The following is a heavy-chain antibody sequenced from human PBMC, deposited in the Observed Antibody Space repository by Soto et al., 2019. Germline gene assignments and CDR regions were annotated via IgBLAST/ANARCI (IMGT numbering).Heavy chain of an antibody. J-gene: IGHJ4*02. D-gene: IGHD6-19*01. V-gene: IGHV3-49*05. CDR2: VRSKPYGGTT. Sequence: EVQLVESGGGLVKPGRSLRLSCTASGFTFGDYAMSWIRQAPGKGLEWLGFVRSKPYGGTTQYSASVNGRFTISRDDSRRIVYLQMNSLKTDDTAVYFCSRAKVDSSGWNYYFDYWGRGTLVTVSS. CDR3: SRAKVDSSGWNYYFDY. CDR1: GFTFGDYA.